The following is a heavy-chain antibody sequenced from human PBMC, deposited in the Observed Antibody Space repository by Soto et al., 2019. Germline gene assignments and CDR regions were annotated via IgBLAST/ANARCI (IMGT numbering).Heavy chain of an antibody. D-gene: IGHD2-15*01. J-gene: IGHJ4*02. V-gene: IGHV4-61*01. CDR2: PYYRCST. Sequence: SETLSLTCTVSGGSVSSGSYYWSWIRQPPGKGLEWIGYPYYRCSTDSFPSLFTLVTVSIDTSKNLFSLKLSSMTAADSSVYYCASDVHGYTYSLDSWGQGTLVTVSS. CDR1: GGSVSSGSYY. CDR3: ASDVHGYTYSLDS.